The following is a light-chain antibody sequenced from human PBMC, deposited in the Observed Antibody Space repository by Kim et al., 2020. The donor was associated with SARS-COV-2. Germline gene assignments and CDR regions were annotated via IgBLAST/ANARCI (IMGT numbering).Light chain of an antibody. J-gene: IGKJ2*01. Sequence: LAGTERAPPSWSASECATAHYLACYQHKPGQTPRLLIVGAASTAAGNPDRFSVSGSETDFTLTISWLEPEVCAVYYCHQYGSSYSCGQGNELEI. V-gene: IGKV3-20*01. CDR1: ECATAHY. CDR2: GAA. CDR3: HQYGSSYS.